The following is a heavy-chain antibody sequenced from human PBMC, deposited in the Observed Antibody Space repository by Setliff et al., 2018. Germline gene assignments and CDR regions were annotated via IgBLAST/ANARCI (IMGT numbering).Heavy chain of an antibody. CDR2: INPNSGGT. J-gene: IGHJ4*02. CDR1: GYAFPFYY. CDR3: ARGYCSGGSCADFDY. Sequence: ASVKVSCKTSGYAFPFYYLHWVRQAPGQGLEWMGRINPNSGGTNYAQGFTGRFVFSLDTSVSTAYLQISSVKAEDTAVYYCARGYCSGGSCADFDYWGQGTLVTVSS. V-gene: IGHV7-4-1*02. D-gene: IGHD2-15*01.